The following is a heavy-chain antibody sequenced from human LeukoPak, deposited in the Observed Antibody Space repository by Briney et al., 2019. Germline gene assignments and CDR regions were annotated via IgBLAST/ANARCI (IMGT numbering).Heavy chain of an antibody. Sequence: GGSLRLSCAASGFTFSSYGMHWVRQAPGKGLEWVAVIWYGGSNKHYADSVKGRFTISRDNSKNTLYLQMNSLRAEDTAVYYCARDNLAPSTLLRYFDWQTSRAFDIWGQGTMVTVSS. V-gene: IGHV3-33*08. D-gene: IGHD3-9*01. CDR3: ARDNLAPSTLLRYFDWQTSRAFDI. CDR1: GFTFSSYG. J-gene: IGHJ3*02. CDR2: IWYGGSNK.